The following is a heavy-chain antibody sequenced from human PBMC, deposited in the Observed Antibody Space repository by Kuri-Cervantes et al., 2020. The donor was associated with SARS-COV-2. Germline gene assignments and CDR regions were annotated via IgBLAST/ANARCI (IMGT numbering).Heavy chain of an antibody. Sequence: SETLSLTCTVSGDSISSNSYFWGWIRQPPGRGLEWIGNIYYSGSTYYNPSLKSRVTISVDTSKKQFSLKLSSVTAADTAIYYCARHDLTTETTRERGLDYWGQGTLVTVSS. D-gene: IGHD4-17*01. V-gene: IGHV4-39*01. J-gene: IGHJ4*02. CDR3: ARHDLTTETTRERGLDY. CDR2: IYYSGST. CDR1: GDSISSNSYF.